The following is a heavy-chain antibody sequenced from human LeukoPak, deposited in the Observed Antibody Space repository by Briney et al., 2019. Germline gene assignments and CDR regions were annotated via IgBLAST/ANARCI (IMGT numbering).Heavy chain of an antibody. CDR2: IKQDGSEK. CDR1: GVTFSSYW. D-gene: IGHD3-9*01. CDR3: ARDYPGFPDDIRQADRFDY. V-gene: IGHV3-7*05. J-gene: IGHJ4*02. Sequence: GGSLRLSCVDSGVTFSSYWMSWVRQAPGKGLEWVANIKQDGSEKFYVDSVRGRFTISRDNAKRSLYLQMNSLRAEDTAVYYCARDYPGFPDDIRQADRFDYWGQGTRSPSPQ.